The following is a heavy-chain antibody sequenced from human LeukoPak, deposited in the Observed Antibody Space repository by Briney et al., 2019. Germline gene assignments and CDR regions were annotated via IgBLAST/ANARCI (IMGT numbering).Heavy chain of an antibody. D-gene: IGHD6-13*01. J-gene: IGHJ4*02. CDR1: GFTFSSYS. CDR2: ISSSSSTI. V-gene: IGHV3-48*01. CDR3: ARGPPIAAAGYFDY. Sequence: GGSLRLSCAASGFTFSSYSMNWVRQAPGKGLEWVSYISSSSSTIYYADSVKGRFTISRDNAKNSLYLQMNSLRAEDTAVYDCARGPPIAAAGYFDYWGQGTLVTVSS.